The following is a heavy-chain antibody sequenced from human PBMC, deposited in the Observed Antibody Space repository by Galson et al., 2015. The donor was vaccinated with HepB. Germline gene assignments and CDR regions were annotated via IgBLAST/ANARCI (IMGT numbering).Heavy chain of an antibody. V-gene: IGHV3-30*18. D-gene: IGHD6-19*01. CDR3: AKDRRQLVRYSSGWYGDY. Sequence: SLRLSCAASGFTFSSYGMHWVRQAPGKGLEWVAVISYDGSNKYYADSVKGRFTISRDNSKNTLYLQMNSLRAEDTAVYYCAKDRRQLVRYSSGWYGDYWGQGTLVTVSS. CDR2: ISYDGSNK. J-gene: IGHJ4*02. CDR1: GFTFSSYG.